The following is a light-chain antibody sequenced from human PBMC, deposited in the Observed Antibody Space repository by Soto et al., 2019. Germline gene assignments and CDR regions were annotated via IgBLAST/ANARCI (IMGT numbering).Light chain of an antibody. CDR2: GAS. CDR1: QSVSNNY. V-gene: IGKV3-20*01. CDR3: HYYSGSGT. Sequence: DIVLTQSLDPLSRCIGERDTLSCRASQSVSNNYLAWYQQKPGQAPMLLIYGASNRATGIPDRFSGSGSGTDFTLFISKLAHEVAAGYYHHYYSGSGTFGLGTKVDIK. J-gene: IGKJ1*01.